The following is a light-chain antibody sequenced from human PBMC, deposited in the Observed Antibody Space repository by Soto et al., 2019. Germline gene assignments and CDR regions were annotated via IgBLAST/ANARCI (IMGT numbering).Light chain of an antibody. CDR2: AAS. J-gene: IGKJ4*01. CDR1: QGXXXX. CDR3: QQLNSYPPF. V-gene: IGKV1-9*01. Sequence: DIQLTQSPSFLSASVGDRVTITCRASQGXXXXLAWYQQKPGKAPKLLIYAASTLQSGVPSRFXXXGXGXEXXXXXXXLXPEDFATYYCQQLNSYPPFFGGGTKVEIK.